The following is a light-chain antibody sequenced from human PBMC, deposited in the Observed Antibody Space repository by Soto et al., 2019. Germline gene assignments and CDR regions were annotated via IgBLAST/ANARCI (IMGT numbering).Light chain of an antibody. J-gene: IGLJ2*01. CDR2: DTT. V-gene: IGLV1-40*01. Sequence: QSVLTQPPSVSGAPGQRVTISCTGDNSNIGATSYVHWYQQLPGTAPKLLIYDTTKRPSGVPDRFSGSKSGNSASLAIAGVRPEDEADYFCQSHDNSLSGSLFGGGTKLTVL. CDR3: QSHDNSLSGSL. CDR1: NSNIGATSY.